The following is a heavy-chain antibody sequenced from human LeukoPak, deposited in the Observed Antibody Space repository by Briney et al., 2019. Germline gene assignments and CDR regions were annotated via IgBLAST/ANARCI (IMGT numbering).Heavy chain of an antibody. Sequence: GASVKVSCKASGYTFTSYYMHWVRQAPGQGLEWMGIINPSGGSASYAQKFQGRVTMTRDTSTSTVYMELSSLRSDDTAVYYCARAPPSYYGSGSYEAISPNDYWGQGTLVTVSS. CDR3: ARAPPSYYGSGSYEAISPNDY. CDR1: GYTFTSYY. J-gene: IGHJ4*02. CDR2: INPSGGSA. D-gene: IGHD3-10*01. V-gene: IGHV1-46*01.